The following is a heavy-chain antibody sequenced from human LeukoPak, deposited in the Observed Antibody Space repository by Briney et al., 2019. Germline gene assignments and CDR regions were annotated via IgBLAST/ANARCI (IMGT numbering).Heavy chain of an antibody. CDR1: GFTFDDYA. CDR2: ISWNSGSI. V-gene: IGHV3-9*01. D-gene: IGHD3-10*01. Sequence: GGSLRLSCAASGFTFDDYAMHWVRQAPGKGLEWVSGISWNSGSIGYADSVKGRFTISRDNAKNSLYLQMNSLRAEDTALYYCAKAYYGSGFFDYWAREPWSPSPQ. J-gene: IGHJ4*02. CDR3: AKAYYGSGFFDY.